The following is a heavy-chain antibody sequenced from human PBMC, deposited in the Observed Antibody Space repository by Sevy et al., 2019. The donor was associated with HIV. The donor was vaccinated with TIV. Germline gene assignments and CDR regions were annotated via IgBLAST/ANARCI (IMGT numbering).Heavy chain of an antibody. J-gene: IGHJ3*01. Sequence: GGSLRLSCAASGFPFSDYAMSWVRQPPGKGLEWVSGISWNGDNTGYGDSLKGRFTISRDDAKKSLYLEIHSLRVEDTALYYCARSTYYYDTTGYGAFDLWGQGTMVTVSS. V-gene: IGHV3-20*04. CDR1: GFPFSDYA. CDR3: ARSTYYYDTTGYGAFDL. D-gene: IGHD3-22*01. CDR2: ISWNGDNT.